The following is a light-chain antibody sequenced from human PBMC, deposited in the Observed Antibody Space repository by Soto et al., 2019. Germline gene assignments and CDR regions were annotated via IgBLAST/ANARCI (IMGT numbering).Light chain of an antibody. J-gene: IGKJ1*01. CDR2: GAS. Sequence: DIQMTQSPSSLSASVGDRVTITCRASQGISNYLAWYQQKPGKVPKLLMYGASTLETGVPSRFSGSGSGTEFTLTISSLQPEDVATYYCQRYNSAPHTFGQGTKVEVK. V-gene: IGKV1-27*01. CDR3: QRYNSAPHT. CDR1: QGISNY.